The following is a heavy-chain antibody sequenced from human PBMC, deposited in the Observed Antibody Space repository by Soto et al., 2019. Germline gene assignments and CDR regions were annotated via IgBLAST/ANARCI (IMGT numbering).Heavy chain of an antibody. CDR2: IYYSGST. CDR3: ARDCSSTSLKGRGSWFDP. V-gene: IGHV4-31*03. J-gene: IGHJ5*02. CDR1: GGSISSGGYY. D-gene: IGHD2-2*01. Sequence: SETLSLTCTVSGGSISSGGYYWSWIRQHPGKGLEWIGYIYYSGSTYYNPSLKSRVTISVDTSKNQFSLKLSSVTAADTAVYYCARDCSSTSLKGRGSWFDPWGQGTLVTVSS.